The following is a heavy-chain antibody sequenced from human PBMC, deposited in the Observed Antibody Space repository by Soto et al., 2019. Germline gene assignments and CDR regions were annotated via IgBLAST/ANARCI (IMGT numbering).Heavy chain of an antibody. CDR1: GGSISSSSYY. V-gene: IGHV4-39*02. D-gene: IGHD2-8*02. J-gene: IGHJ4*02. CDR2: IYYSGTT. Sequence: SETLSLTCTVSGGSISSSSYYWGWIRQPPGKGLEWIGTIYYSGTTYYNPSLKSRVTISVDTSKNQFSLKLTSVTAADTAVYYCARDKITGLFDYWGQGTLVTVSS. CDR3: ARDKITGLFDY.